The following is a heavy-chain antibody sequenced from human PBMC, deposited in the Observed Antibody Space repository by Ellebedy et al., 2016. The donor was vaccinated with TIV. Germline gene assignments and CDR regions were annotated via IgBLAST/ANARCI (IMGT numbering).Heavy chain of an antibody. J-gene: IGHJ4*02. CDR1: GFTFDDYA. D-gene: IGHD3-16*01. CDR3: AKDKRMITFGGVIDY. V-gene: IGHV3-9*01. CDR2: IDWNSGMI. Sequence: GGSLRLSCAGSGFTFDDYAMHWVRQAPGKGLEWVSGIDWNSGMIGYADSVKGRFTISRDNAKNSLYLQMNSLRAEDTALYYCAKDKRMITFGGVIDYWGQGTLVTVSS.